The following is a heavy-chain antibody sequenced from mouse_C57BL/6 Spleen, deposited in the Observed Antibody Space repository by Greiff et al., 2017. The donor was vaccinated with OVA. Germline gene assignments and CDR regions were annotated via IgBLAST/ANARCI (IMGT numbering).Heavy chain of an antibody. CDR1: GFSLTSYG. CDR2: IWSDGST. J-gene: IGHJ2*01. V-gene: IGHV2-6*03. Sequence: QVQLQQSGPGLVAPSQSLSITCTVSGFSLTSYGVHWVRQPPGKGLEWLVVIWSDGSTTYNSALKSRLSISKDNSKSQVFLKMNSLQTDDTAMYYCARAPNWDSYFDYWGQGTTLTVSS. CDR3: ARAPNWDSYFDY. D-gene: IGHD4-1*01.